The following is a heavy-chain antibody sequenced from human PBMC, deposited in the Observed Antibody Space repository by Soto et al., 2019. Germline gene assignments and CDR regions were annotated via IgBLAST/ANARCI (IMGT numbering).Heavy chain of an antibody. D-gene: IGHD3-22*01. J-gene: IGHJ3*02. V-gene: IGHV3-48*04. CDR3: ARDRFPAYNISGYYAFDI. CDR1: GFTFSSYS. CDR2: ISSSSSTI. Sequence: GGSLRLSCAASGFTFSSYSMNWVRQAPGKGLEWVSYISSSSSTIYYADSVKGRFTISRDNAKNSLYLQMNSLRAEDTALFYFARDRFPAYNISGYYAFDIWGQGTLVTVSS.